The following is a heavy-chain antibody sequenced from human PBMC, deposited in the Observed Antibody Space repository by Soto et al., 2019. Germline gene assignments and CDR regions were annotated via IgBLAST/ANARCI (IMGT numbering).Heavy chain of an antibody. V-gene: IGHV4-34*01. CDR2: INHSGST. CDR3: AKSSYGDYDDAFDI. Sequence: SETLSLTCAVYGGSFSGYYWSWIRQPPGKGLEWIGEINHSGSTNYNPSLKSRVTISVDTSKNQFSLKLSSVTAADTAVYYCAKSSYGDYDDAFDIWGQGTMVTVSS. D-gene: IGHD4-17*01. J-gene: IGHJ3*02. CDR1: GGSFSGYY.